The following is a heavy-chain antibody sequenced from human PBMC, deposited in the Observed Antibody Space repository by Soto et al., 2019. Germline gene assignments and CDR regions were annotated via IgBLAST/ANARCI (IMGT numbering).Heavy chain of an antibody. V-gene: IGHV1-8*01. CDR1: GYTFTSYD. Sequence: ASVKVSCKASGYTFTSYDINWVRQATGQGLEWMGWMNPNSDSTYYADSVKGRFTISRDNSKNTLYLLMNSLRTEDTAVYYCARYYDYSGGTSGGMDVWGQGTTVTVSS. J-gene: IGHJ6*02. CDR3: ARYYDYSGGTSGGMDV. D-gene: IGHD3-22*01. CDR2: MNPNSDST.